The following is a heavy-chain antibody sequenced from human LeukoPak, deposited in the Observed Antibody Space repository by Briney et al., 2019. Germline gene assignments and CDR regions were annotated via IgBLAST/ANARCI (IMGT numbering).Heavy chain of an antibody. CDR3: ASRGGSYYSYYYMDV. CDR2: IIPIFGTA. V-gene: IGHV1-69*05. J-gene: IGHJ6*03. CDR1: GGTFSSYP. Sequence: SVKVSCKVSGGTFSSYPISWVRQAPGQGLEWMGGIIPIFGTANYAQKFQGRVTITTDESTSTAYMELSSLRSEDTAVYYCASRGGSYYSYYYMDVWGKGTTVTVSS. D-gene: IGHD1-26*01.